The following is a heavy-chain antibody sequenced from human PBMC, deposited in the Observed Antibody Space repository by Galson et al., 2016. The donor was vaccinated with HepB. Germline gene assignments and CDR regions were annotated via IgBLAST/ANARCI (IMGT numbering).Heavy chain of an antibody. D-gene: IGHD3-10*01. CDR2: IYWDDDK. CDR3: AYRRDLGSDNCWY. CDR1: GFSLSTRGVG. V-gene: IGHV2-5*02. J-gene: IGHJ4*02. Sequence: PALVKPTQTLTLTCTCSGFSLSTRGVGVGWIRQPPGKALEWLTLIYWDDDKRYSPSLKSRVTITTDTSKNQVVLTMTNVDPVDTATYYCAYRRDLGSDNCWYWGQGTLVTVSS.